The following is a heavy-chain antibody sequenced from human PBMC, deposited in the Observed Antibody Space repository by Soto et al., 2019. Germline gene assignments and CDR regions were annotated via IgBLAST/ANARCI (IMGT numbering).Heavy chain of an antibody. CDR2: MNPNSGNT. J-gene: IGHJ4*02. D-gene: IGHD3-10*01. CDR3: ARGSITMVRGVYYFDY. V-gene: IGHV1-8*01. Sequence: ASVKVSCKASGYTFTSYDINWVRQATGQGLEWMGWMNPNSGNTGYAQKFQGRVTMTRNTSISTAYMELSSLRSEDTAVYYCARGSITMVRGVYYFDYWGQGTLVTVS. CDR1: GYTFTSYD.